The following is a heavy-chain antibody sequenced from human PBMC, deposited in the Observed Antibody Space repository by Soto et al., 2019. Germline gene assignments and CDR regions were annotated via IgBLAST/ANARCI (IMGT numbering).Heavy chain of an antibody. CDR1: GFTFDDYA. D-gene: IGHD1-26*01. CDR2: ISWNSGSI. V-gene: IGHV3-9*01. CDR3: ATTGRDGRLDY. J-gene: IGHJ4*02. Sequence: GGSLRLSCAASGFTFDDYAMHWVRQAPGKGLEWVSGISWNSGSIGYADSVKGRFTISRDNAKNSLYLQMNSLRAEDTALYYCATTGRDGRLDYWGQGTLVTVSS.